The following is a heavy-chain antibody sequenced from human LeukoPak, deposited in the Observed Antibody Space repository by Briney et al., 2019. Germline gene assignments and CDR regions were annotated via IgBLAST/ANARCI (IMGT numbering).Heavy chain of an antibody. D-gene: IGHD2-21*01. CDR3: ASRDCGGDCYYQIDY. Sequence: KASQTLSLTCTVSGGSISSGYYWGWIRQPPGKGLEWIGSIYHSGSTYYNPSLKSRVTISVDTSKNQFSLKLSSVTAADTAVYYCASRDCGGDCYYQIDYWGQGTLVTVSS. V-gene: IGHV4-38-2*02. CDR2: IYHSGST. J-gene: IGHJ4*02. CDR1: GGSISSGYY.